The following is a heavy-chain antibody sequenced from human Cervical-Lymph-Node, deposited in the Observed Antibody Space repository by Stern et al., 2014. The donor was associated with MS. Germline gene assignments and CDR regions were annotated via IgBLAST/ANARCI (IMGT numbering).Heavy chain of an antibody. V-gene: IGHV4-4*02. CDR2: TYHGGTT. Sequence: DQLVESGPGLVKPSDTLSLTCAVSGGSIASRYWWSWVRQGPETGLEWIGETYHGGTTNYKASLKSRVTISVDTSKNQLSLTMTSVTAADTAVYFCARADVETTGYFDSWGQGILVTVSS. CDR3: ARADVETTGYFDS. J-gene: IGHJ4*02. D-gene: IGHD1-1*01. CDR1: GGSIASRYW.